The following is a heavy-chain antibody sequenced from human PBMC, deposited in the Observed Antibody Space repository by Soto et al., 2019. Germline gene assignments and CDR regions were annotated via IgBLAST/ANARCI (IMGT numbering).Heavy chain of an antibody. CDR3: ARDQGGALEDYDSGPYYYGMDV. V-gene: IGHV1-69*13. J-gene: IGHJ6*02. CDR1: GGTFSSYA. D-gene: IGHD5-12*01. Sequence: SVKVSCKASGGTFSSYAISWVRQAPGQGLEWMGGIIPIFGTANYAQKFQGRVAITADESTSTAYMELSSLRSEDTAVYYCARDQGGALEDYDSGPYYYGMDVWGQGTTVTVSS. CDR2: IIPIFGTA.